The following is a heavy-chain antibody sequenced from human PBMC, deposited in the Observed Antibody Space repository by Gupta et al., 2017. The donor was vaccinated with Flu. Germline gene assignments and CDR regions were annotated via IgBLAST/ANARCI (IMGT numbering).Heavy chain of an antibody. CDR2: IEQDGSEK. CDR3: ARDVGCSGGSCYSFYDY. Sequence: EVQLVDSGGGLVQPGGSLRPSSAASGFPFSGSWMTWVRQAPGKGLEWVANIEQDGSEKYYVDSVKGRFTISRDNAKNSLYLQMNSLRAEDTAVYYCARDVGCSGGSCYSFYDYWGQGTLVTVSS. J-gene: IGHJ4*02. CDR1: GFPFSGSW. D-gene: IGHD2-15*01. V-gene: IGHV3-7*01.